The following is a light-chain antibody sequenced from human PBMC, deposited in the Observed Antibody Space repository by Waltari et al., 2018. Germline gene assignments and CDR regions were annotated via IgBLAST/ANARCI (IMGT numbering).Light chain of an antibody. V-gene: IGLV2-23*02. CDR1: SSDVGNYNL. J-gene: IGLJ2*01. CDR3: CSYAGYTSLL. CDR2: EVS. Sequence: QSALTQPASVSGSPGQSITISCTGTSSDVGNYNLISWYQQYPDTAPKLMIYEVSKLPSGVSSRFSGSKSGNTASLTSSGLQAEDEAEYYCCSYAGYTSLLFGGGTKLTVL.